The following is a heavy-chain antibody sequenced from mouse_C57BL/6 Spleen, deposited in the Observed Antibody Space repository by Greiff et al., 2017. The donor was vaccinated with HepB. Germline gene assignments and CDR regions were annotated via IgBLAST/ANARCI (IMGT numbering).Heavy chain of an antibody. CDR1: GYTFTSYW. J-gene: IGHJ2*01. V-gene: IGHV1-55*01. CDR3: AREGFAYGSSYPFDY. Sequence: QVQLQQPGAELVKPGASVKMSCKASGYTFTSYWITWVKQRPGQGLEWIGDIYPGSGSTNYNEKFKSKATLTVDTSSSTAYMQLSSLTSEDSAVYYCAREGFAYGSSYPFDYWGQGTTLTVSS. D-gene: IGHD1-1*01. CDR2: IYPGSGST.